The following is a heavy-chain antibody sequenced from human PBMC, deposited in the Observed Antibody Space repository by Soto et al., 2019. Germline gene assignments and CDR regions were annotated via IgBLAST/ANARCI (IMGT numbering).Heavy chain of an antibody. D-gene: IGHD1-26*01. CDR1: NGSIVNYY. Sequence: QVQLQESGPGLVKPSETLSLTCTVSNGSIVNYYWSWIRQPPGKGLEWIGFIYYSGSTNYNPSLKCRVTMSVDMSRHQHCLRLSSVTAADTVVYYCASRLPEATTTADGFDIWGQGTMVTVSS. CDR3: ASRLPEATTTADGFDI. J-gene: IGHJ3*02. CDR2: IYYSGST. V-gene: IGHV4-59*01.